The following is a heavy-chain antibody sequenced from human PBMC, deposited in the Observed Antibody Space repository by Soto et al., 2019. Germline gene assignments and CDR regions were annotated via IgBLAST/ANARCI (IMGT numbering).Heavy chain of an antibody. D-gene: IGHD2-2*01. Sequence: ASVKVSCKASGYTFTRYAISWVRQAPGQGLEWMGWIDTSTGYTNYAQKLQGRVTMTTETSTSTVFMELRSLTSDDTALYYCARCRTSRYSGFEYWGLGTLVTVSS. CDR1: GYTFTRYA. CDR2: IDTSTGYT. J-gene: IGHJ4*02. V-gene: IGHV1-18*01. CDR3: ARCRTSRYSGFEY.